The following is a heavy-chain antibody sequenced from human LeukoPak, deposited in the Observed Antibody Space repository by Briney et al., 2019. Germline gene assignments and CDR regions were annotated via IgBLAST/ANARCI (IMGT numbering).Heavy chain of an antibody. V-gene: IGHV2-70*11. D-gene: IGHD3-22*01. J-gene: IGHJ4*02. CDR3: ARALRGGSSGYYPYYFDY. Sequence: TLSLTCTVSGGSISSYYWSWIRQPPGKALEWLARIDWDDDKYYSTSLKTRLTISKDTSKNQVVLTMTNMDPVDTATYYCARALRGGSSGYYPYYFDYWGQGTLVTVSS. CDR2: IDWDDDK. CDR1: GGSISSYYW.